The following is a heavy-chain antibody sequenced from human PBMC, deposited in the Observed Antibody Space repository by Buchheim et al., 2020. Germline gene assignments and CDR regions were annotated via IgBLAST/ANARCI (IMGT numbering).Heavy chain of an antibody. D-gene: IGHD1-14*01. Sequence: QLQLLESGPRLVKSSETLSLTCSVSGGSITNSDYYWGWVRQSPGTGLEWIGSIYYNGSTFYHPSLKGRVIMSVDQSKNQFSLSLTSVTAADTAVYYCASRLRCTGATDYWGQGT. CDR1: GGSITNSDYY. J-gene: IGHJ4*02. CDR2: IYYNGST. CDR3: ASRLRCTGATDY. V-gene: IGHV4-39*01.